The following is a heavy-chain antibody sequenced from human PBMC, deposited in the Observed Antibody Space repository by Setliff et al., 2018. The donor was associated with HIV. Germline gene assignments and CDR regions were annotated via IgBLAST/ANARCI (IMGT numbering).Heavy chain of an antibody. V-gene: IGHV3-7*03. D-gene: IGHD6-19*01. Sequence: PGGSLRLSCAASGFTFSDHCMTWVRQAPGRGLEWVANIKKDGSEKYYVDFVKGRFTISRDNAKNSLYLQMNSLRAEDTAVYYCARVGFCGWCLDYWGQGTVVTVSS. CDR3: ARVGFCGWCLDY. CDR2: IKKDGSEK. CDR1: GFTFSDHC. J-gene: IGHJ4*02.